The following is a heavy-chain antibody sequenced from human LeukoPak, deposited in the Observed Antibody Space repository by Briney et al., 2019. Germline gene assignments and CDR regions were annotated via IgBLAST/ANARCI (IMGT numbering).Heavy chain of an antibody. CDR3: ARRVAYNYAFDF. Sequence: GESLKISCKGSGYSFTSYWIGWVRQMPGKGLEWLGIINPGDSETRYSPAFHGQVTISADKSISTANLQWSSLKASDTAMYYCARRVAYNYAFDFWGQGTLVTVYS. CDR2: INPGDSET. V-gene: IGHV5-51*01. CDR1: GYSFTSYW. D-gene: IGHD5-18*01. J-gene: IGHJ4*02.